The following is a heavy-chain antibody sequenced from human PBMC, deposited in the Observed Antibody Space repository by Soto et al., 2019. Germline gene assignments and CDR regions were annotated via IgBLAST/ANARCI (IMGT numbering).Heavy chain of an antibody. CDR2: INHSGST. D-gene: IGHD3-16*02. V-gene: IGHV4-34*01. Sequence: SETLSLTCTVSGGSISGYYWSWIRQPPGKGLEWIGEINHSGSTNYNPSLKSRVTISVDTSKNQFSLKLSSVTAADTAVYYCARGHQIYYDYVRGSYRRQYGMDVWGQGTTVTVSS. CDR1: GGSISGYY. J-gene: IGHJ6*02. CDR3: ARGHQIYYDYVRGSYRRQYGMDV.